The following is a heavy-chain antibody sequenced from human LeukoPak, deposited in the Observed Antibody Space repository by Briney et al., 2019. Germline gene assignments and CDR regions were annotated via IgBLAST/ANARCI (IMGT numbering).Heavy chain of an antibody. Sequence: SETLSLTCNVSGGSISSSSYYWGWIRQPPGKGLEWIGSIYYSGSTYYNPSLKSRVTISVDTSKNQFSLKPRSVTAADAAVYYCARLYSSDYFLYWGQGTLVTVSS. CDR2: IYYSGST. CDR3: ARLYSSDYFLY. V-gene: IGHV4-39*01. CDR1: GGSISSSSYY. J-gene: IGHJ4*02. D-gene: IGHD3-22*01.